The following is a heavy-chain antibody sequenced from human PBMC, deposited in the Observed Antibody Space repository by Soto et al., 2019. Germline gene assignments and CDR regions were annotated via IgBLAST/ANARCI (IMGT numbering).Heavy chain of an antibody. V-gene: IGHV4-34*01. J-gene: IGHJ4*02. CDR1: GGSFSGYY. CDR3: AGVLLWFGELPNPFDY. CDR2: INHSGST. D-gene: IGHD3-10*01. Sequence: PSETLSLTSAVYGGSFSGYYWSWIRQPPGKGLEWIGEINHSGSTNYNPSLKSRVTISVDTSKNQFSLKLSSVTAADTAVYYCAGVLLWFGELPNPFDYWGQGTLVTVSS.